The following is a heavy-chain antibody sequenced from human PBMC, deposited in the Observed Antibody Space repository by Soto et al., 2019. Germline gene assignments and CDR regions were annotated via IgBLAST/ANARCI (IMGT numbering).Heavy chain of an antibody. CDR2: ISSSSYI. V-gene: IGHV3-21*01. CDR3: ARDLVVVAATPSLGMDV. CDR1: GFTFSSYS. J-gene: IGHJ6*02. D-gene: IGHD2-15*01. Sequence: PGGSLRLSCAASGFTFSSYSMNWVRQAPGKGLEWVSSISSSSYIYYADSVKGRFTISRDNAKNSLYLQMNSLRAEDTAVYYCARDLVVVAATPSLGMDVWGQGTTVTVSS.